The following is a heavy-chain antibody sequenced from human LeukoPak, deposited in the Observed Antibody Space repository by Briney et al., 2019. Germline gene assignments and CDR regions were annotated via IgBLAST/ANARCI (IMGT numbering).Heavy chain of an antibody. CDR1: GGSISSYY. J-gene: IGHJ4*02. CDR3: ARHSGSRTKYYYFDN. CDR2: IFTSGST. V-gene: IGHV4-4*07. Sequence: SETLSLTCTVSGGSISSYYWNWIRQPAGKGLEWIGHIFTSGSTNYNPSLKSRVTISLDTSKNQFSLKLSSVTAADTAVYYCARHSGSRTKYYYFDNWGQGTLVTVSS. D-gene: IGHD6-19*01.